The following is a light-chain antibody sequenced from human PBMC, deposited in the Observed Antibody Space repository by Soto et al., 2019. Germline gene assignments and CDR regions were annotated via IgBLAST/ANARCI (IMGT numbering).Light chain of an antibody. CDR3: QQYNHWPRGT. V-gene: IGKV3-15*01. J-gene: IGKJ5*01. Sequence: EHRVTESCRAIQSMSSYLAWYQQKPGQTPSLLIYDASKRATGIPPRFSGSGSGTEFTLTISSLQSEDFAVYYCQQYNHWPRGTFGQGTRLEI. CDR2: DAS. CDR1: QSMSSY.